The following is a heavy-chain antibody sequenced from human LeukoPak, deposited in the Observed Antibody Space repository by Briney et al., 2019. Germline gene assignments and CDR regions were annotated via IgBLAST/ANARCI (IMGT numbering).Heavy chain of an antibody. V-gene: IGHV4-34*01. Sequence: PETLSLTCAVYGGSFSGYYWSWIRQPPGKGLEWIGEINHSGSTNYNPSLKSRVTISVDTSKNQFSLKLGSVTAADTAVYYCARGRGGSYHGWGQGTLVTVSS. D-gene: IGHD1-26*01. J-gene: IGHJ4*02. CDR3: ARGRGGSYHG. CDR2: INHSGST. CDR1: GGSFSGYY.